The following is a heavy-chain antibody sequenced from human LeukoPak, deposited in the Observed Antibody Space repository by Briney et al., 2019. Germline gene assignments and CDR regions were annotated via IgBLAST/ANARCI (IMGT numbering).Heavy chain of an antibody. V-gene: IGHV3-30*18. CDR2: ISYDGRYQ. CDR1: AFPFGDYA. D-gene: IGHD3-10*01. CDR3: AKDRFDYYAAGSFYNGAPFDY. J-gene: IGHJ4*02. Sequence: PGGSLRLSCAVSAFPFGDYAMHWVRQAPGKGLEWVAVISYDGRYQYYLDSVKGRFTISRDNSKHTLFLQMNSLRAEDTAVYYCAKDRFDYYAAGSFYNGAPFDYWGKGTLVTVSS.